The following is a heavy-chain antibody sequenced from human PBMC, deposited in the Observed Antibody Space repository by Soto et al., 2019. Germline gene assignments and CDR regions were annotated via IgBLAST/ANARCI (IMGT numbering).Heavy chain of an antibody. J-gene: IGHJ4*02. CDR3: AREIWERGYFDY. V-gene: IGHV3-33*01. CDR2: IWYDGSNK. D-gene: IGHD1-1*01. Sequence: QVQLVESGGGVVQPGRSLRLSCAESGFTFSSYGMHWVRQAPGKGLEWVAVIWYDGSNKYYADSVKGRFTISRDNSKNTLYLQMNSLRAEETAVYYCAREIWERGYFDYWGQGTLVTVSS. CDR1: GFTFSSYG.